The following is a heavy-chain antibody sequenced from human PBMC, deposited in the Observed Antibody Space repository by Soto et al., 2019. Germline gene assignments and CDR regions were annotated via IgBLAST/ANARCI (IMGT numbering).Heavy chain of an antibody. J-gene: IGHJ4*02. CDR3: ARGIAAAGTSDY. CDR1: GYTFTSYA. D-gene: IGHD6-13*01. Sequence: QVQLVQSGAEVKKPGASVKVSCKASGYTFTSYAMHWVRQAPGQRLEWMGWINAGNGNTKYSQKFQGRVTITRDTSARTAYMELSSLRSEDTAVYYCARGIAAAGTSDYWGQGTLVTVSS. CDR2: INAGNGNT. V-gene: IGHV1-3*01.